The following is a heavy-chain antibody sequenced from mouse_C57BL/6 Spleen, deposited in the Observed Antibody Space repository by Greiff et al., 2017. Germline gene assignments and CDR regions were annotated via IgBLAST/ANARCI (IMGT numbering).Heavy chain of an antibody. CDR3: AKEGYSNYVWFAY. J-gene: IGHJ3*01. CDR2: IWRGGST. Sequence: QVHVKQSGPGLVQPSQSLSITCTVSGFSLTSYGVHWVRQSPGKGLEWLGVIWRGGSTDYNAAFMSRLSITKDNSKSQVFFKMNSLQADDTAIYYCAKEGYSNYVWFAYWGQGTLVTVSA. V-gene: IGHV2-5*01. CDR1: GFSLTSYG. D-gene: IGHD2-5*01.